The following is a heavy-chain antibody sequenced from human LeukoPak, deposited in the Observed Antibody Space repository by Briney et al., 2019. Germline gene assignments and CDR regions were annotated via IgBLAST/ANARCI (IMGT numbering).Heavy chain of an antibody. J-gene: IGHJ3*02. CDR2: ISSSSSYI. CDR3: ARDQGGGPPYDAFDI. V-gene: IGHV3-21*01. CDR1: GFTFSSYS. Sequence: GGSLRLSCAASGFTFSSYSMNWVRQAPGKGLEWVSSISSSSSYIYYADSVKGRFTISRDNAKNPLYLQMNSLRAEDTAVYNCARDQGGGPPYDAFDIWGQGTMVTVSS. D-gene: IGHD2-15*01.